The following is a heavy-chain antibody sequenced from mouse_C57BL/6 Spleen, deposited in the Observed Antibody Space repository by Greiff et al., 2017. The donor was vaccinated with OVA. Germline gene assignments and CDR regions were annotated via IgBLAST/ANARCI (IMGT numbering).Heavy chain of an antibody. CDR2: ISSGSSTI. CDR1: GFTFSDYG. J-gene: IGHJ1*03. D-gene: IGHD2-3*01. V-gene: IGHV5-17*01. Sequence: EVQVVESGGGLVKPGGSLKLSCAASGFTFSDYGMHWVRQAPEKGLEWVAYISSGSSTIYYADTVKGRFTISSDNAKNILFLQMTSLRYEDTAMYYGARPGYYEAEYFDVWGTGTTVTVAS. CDR3: ARPGYYEAEYFDV.